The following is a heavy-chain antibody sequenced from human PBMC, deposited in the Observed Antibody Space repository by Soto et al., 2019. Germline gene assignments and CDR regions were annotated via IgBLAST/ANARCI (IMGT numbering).Heavy chain of an antibody. J-gene: IGHJ5*02. CDR1: GGSISSYY. CDR2: IYHSGST. V-gene: IGHV4-59*12. D-gene: IGHD6-6*01. CDR3: ARERPDGARLDP. Sequence: PSETLSLTCTVSGGSISSYYWSWIRLPPGKGLEWIGYIYHSGSTYYNPSLKSRVTISVDTSKNQFSLKLSSVTAADTAVYYCARERPDGARLDPWGQGTLVTVSS.